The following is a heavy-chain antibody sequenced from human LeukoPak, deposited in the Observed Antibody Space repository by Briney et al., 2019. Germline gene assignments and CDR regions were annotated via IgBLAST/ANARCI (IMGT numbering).Heavy chain of an antibody. V-gene: IGHV1-69*01. CDR1: GGTFSSYA. J-gene: IGHJ4*02. CDR2: IIPIFGTA. CDR3: ARVMGNRYCSSTSCYPWFDY. Sequence: SVKVSCKASGGTFSSYAISWLRQAPGQGLEWMGGIIPIFGTANYAQKFQGRVTITADESTSTAYMELSSLRSEDTAVYYCARVMGNRYCSSTSCYPWFDYWGQGTLVTVSS. D-gene: IGHD2-2*01.